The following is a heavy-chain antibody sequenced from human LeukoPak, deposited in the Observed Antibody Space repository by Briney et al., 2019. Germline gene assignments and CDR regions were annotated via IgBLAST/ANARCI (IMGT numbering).Heavy chain of an antibody. Sequence: GGSVRLSCVASGFTFSTYGISWVRQAPGKGLEWVSAITGSGDFAKYADSVRGRFTISRDNSKNTVYLQMNSLTVEDTALYYCTKRITATAPFDSWGQGALVIVSS. V-gene: IGHV3-23*01. CDR1: GFTFSTYG. CDR3: TKRITATAPFDS. CDR2: ITGSGDFA. D-gene: IGHD4-17*01. J-gene: IGHJ4*02.